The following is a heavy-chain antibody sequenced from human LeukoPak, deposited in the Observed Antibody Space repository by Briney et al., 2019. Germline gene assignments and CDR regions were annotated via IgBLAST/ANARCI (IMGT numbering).Heavy chain of an antibody. V-gene: IGHV1-18*01. CDR1: GYTLTSYG. D-gene: IGHD3-22*01. CDR3: ARDYMHYYDSSGYYGDY. J-gene: IGHJ4*02. CDR2: ISACNGNT. Sequence: ASVKVSCKASGYTLTSYGISWVRQAPGQGLEWMGWISACNGNTNYAQKVQGRVTMTTDTSTSTAYMELRSLRSDDTAVYYCARDYMHYYDSSGYYGDYWGQGTLVTVSS.